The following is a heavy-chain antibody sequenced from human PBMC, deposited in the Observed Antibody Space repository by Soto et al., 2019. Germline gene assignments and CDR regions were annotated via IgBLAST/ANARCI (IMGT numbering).Heavy chain of an antibody. CDR2: IYYTGIT. CDR1: GGSISSGGYY. J-gene: IGHJ4*02. CDR3: AREPTVPSGFVY. V-gene: IGHV4-31*03. D-gene: IGHD4-17*01. Sequence: QVQLQESGPGLVKPSQTLSLTCTVSGGSISSGGYYWTWIRQHPGKGLEWIGYIYYTGITYYNPSLKSRVTISVGTSENQFSLQLSSVTAADTAVYYCAREPTVPSGFVYWGPGTLVTVSS.